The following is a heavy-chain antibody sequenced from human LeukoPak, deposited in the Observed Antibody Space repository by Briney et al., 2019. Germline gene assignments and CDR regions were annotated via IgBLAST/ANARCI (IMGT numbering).Heavy chain of an antibody. V-gene: IGHV3-23*01. CDR3: AKDAYDYVWGSSAFDI. CDR1: GFTFSNYA. J-gene: IGHJ3*02. Sequence: GGSLRLSCAASGFTFSNYAMSWVRQTPGKGLEWVSAISGSGGSTYYADSVKGRFTISRDNSKNTLYLQMNSLRAEDTAVYYCAKDAYDYVWGSSAFDIWGQGTMVTVSS. D-gene: IGHD3-16*01. CDR2: ISGSGGST.